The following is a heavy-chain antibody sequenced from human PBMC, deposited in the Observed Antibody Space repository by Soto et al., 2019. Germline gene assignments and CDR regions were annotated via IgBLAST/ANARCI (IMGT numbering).Heavy chain of an antibody. CDR1: GGTFSSYA. CDR3: AGGYCSGGSCPQPYYYYGMDV. Sequence: GASVKVSCKASGGTFSSYAISWVRQAPGQGLEWMGGIIPIFGTANYAQKFQGRVTITADESTSTAYMELSSLRSEDTAVYYCAGGYCSGGSCPQPYYYYGMDVWGQGTTVTVS. V-gene: IGHV1-69*13. D-gene: IGHD2-15*01. J-gene: IGHJ6*02. CDR2: IIPIFGTA.